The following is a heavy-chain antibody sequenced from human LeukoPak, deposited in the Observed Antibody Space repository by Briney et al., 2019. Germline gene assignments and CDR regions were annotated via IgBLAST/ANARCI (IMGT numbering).Heavy chain of an antibody. CDR2: IIPIFGTA. V-gene: IGHV1-69*13. J-gene: IGHJ3*02. D-gene: IGHD2-15*01. Sequence: GASVKVSCKASGYTFTSYAISWVRQAPGQGLEWMGGIIPIFGTANYAQKFQGRVTITADESTSTAYMELSSLRSEDTAVYYCAVGVQLLLGDAFDIWGQGTMVTVSS. CDR3: AVGVQLLLGDAFDI. CDR1: GYTFTSYA.